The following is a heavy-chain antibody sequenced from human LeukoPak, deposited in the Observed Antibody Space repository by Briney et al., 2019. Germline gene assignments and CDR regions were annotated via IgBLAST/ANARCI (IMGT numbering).Heavy chain of an antibody. V-gene: IGHV3-49*04. J-gene: IGHJ4*02. CDR2: IRSKAYGGTT. CDR3: TRARGMYYDFWSGYSY. Sequence: PGRSLRLSCTASGFTFGDYAMSWVRQAPGKGLEWVGFIRSKAYGGTTEYAASVKGRFTISRDDSKSIAYLQMNSLKTEDTAVYYCTRARGMYYDFWSGYSYWGQGTLVTVSS. D-gene: IGHD3-3*01. CDR1: GFTFGDYA.